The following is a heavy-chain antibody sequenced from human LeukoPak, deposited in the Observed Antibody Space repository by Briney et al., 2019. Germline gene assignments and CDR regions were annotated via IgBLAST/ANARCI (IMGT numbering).Heavy chain of an antibody. V-gene: IGHV3-48*01. J-gene: IGHJ4*02. CDR2: ASSSVGAV. Sequence: GGSLRLSCAASGFTFSGYSMSWVRQAPGKGLEWVSYASSSVGAVFYADSVKGRFTTSRDKDRNSLYLQMDNLRVEDTAVYYCARLGYCSGGACYTLDSWGRGALVTVSS. D-gene: IGHD2-15*01. CDR1: GFTFSGYS. CDR3: ARLGYCSGGACYTLDS.